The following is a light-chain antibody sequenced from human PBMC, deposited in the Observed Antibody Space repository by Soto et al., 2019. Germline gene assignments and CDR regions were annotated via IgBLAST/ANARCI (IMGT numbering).Light chain of an antibody. J-gene: IGKJ5*01. CDR2: WAS. V-gene: IGKV4-1*01. CDR3: QQYYSSPIT. Sequence: DIVMTQSPDSLAVSLGERATINCKSSLTVLYSSNNKNYLAWYQQKPRQPPKLLIYWASTRESGVPDRFSGSGSGTDFTLTISSLQAEDVAVYYCQQYYSSPITFGQGTRLDI. CDR1: LTVLYSSNNKNY.